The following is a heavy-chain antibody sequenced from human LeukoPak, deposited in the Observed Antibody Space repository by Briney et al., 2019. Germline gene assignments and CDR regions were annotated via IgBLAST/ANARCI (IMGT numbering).Heavy chain of an antibody. CDR2: INHSGST. CDR1: GGSFSGYY. D-gene: IGHD3-10*01. J-gene: IGHJ2*01. V-gene: IGHV4-34*01. Sequence: PSETLSLTCAVYGGSFSGYYSSWIRQPPGKGLEWIGEINHSGSTNYNPSLKSRVTISVDTSKNQFSLKLSSVTAADTAVYYCARMRDYYGSGSYYNSSYPSSWYFDLWGRGTLVTVSS. CDR3: ARMRDYYGSGSYYNSSYPSSWYFDL.